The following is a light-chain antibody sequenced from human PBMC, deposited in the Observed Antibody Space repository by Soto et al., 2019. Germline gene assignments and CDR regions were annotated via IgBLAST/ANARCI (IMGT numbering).Light chain of an antibody. CDR3: CSYAGSYTVV. CDR2: ANT. V-gene: IGLV1-40*01. J-gene: IGLJ2*01. Sequence: QSVLTQPPSVSGAPGQRVTISCTGSSSNIGAGYDVHWYQQFPGTAPKLLIYANTNRPSGVPDRFSGSKSGNTASLTISGLQAEDEADYYCCSYAGSYTVVFGGGTKLTVL. CDR1: SSNIGAGYD.